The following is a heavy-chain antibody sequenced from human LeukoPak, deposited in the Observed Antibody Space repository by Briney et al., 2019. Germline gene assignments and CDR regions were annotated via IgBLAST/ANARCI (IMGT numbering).Heavy chain of an antibody. CDR3: ARDITMIVVVITSGAFDI. Sequence: SETLSLTCAVYGGSFSGYYWSWIRQPPGKGLEWIGEINHSGSTNYNPSLKSRVTISVDTSKNQFSLKLSSVTAADTAVYYCARDITMIVVVITSGAFDIWGQGTMVTVSS. D-gene: IGHD3-22*01. J-gene: IGHJ3*02. CDR2: INHSGST. V-gene: IGHV4-34*01. CDR1: GGSFSGYY.